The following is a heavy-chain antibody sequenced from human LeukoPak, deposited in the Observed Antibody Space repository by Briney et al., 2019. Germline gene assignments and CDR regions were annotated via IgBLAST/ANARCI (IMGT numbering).Heavy chain of an antibody. CDR2: INSDGSNT. CDR3: ARDRRYCSKTSCYDNH. CDR1: GFTFSSYW. J-gene: IGHJ5*02. Sequence: GGSLRLSCAASGFTFSSYWMHWVRQAPGKGLVWVSRINSDGSNTCYADSVKGRFTISRDNAKNTLFLQMNSLRAEDTAVYYCARDRRYCSKTSCYDNHWGQGTLVTAS. V-gene: IGHV3-74*01. D-gene: IGHD2-2*01.